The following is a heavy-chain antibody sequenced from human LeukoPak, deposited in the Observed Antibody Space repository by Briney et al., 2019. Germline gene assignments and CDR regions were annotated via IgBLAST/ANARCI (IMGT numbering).Heavy chain of an antibody. CDR1: GFTFSSYW. CDR2: ISGSGGST. V-gene: IGHV3-23*01. Sequence: GGSLRLSCAASGFTFSSYWMSWVRQAPGKGLEWVSAISGSGGSTYYADSVKGRFTISRDNSKNTLYLQMNSLRAEDTAVYYCAKGGYGYSSSWFDYWGQGTLVTVSS. CDR3: AKGGYGYSSSWFDY. D-gene: IGHD6-13*01. J-gene: IGHJ4*02.